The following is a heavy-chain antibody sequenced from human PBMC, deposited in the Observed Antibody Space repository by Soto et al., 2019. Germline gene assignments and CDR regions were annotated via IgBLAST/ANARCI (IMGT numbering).Heavy chain of an antibody. V-gene: IGHV3-15*01. CDR2: IKSKTDGGTT. CDR1: GFTFSSYW. CDR3: TTDRRSYGPGVYAFDI. D-gene: IGHD5-18*01. Sequence: GSLRLSCAASGFTFSSYWMRWVRQAPGKGLEWVGRIKSKTDGGTTDYAAPVKGRFTISRDDSKNTLYLQMNSLKTEDTAVYYCTTDRRSYGPGVYAFDIWGQGTMVTVS. J-gene: IGHJ3*02.